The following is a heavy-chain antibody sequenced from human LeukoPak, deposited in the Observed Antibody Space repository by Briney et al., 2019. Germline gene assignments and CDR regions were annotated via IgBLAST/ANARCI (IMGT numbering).Heavy chain of an antibody. CDR1: GGSLSSYY. Sequence: SETLSLTCTVSGGSLSSYYWSWIRQPPGKGLEWIGYIYYSGSTNYNPSLKSRVTISVDTSKNQFSLKLSSVTAADTAVYYCARRASRGYYYMDVWGKGTTVTVSS. V-gene: IGHV4-59*01. CDR3: ARRASRGYYYMDV. J-gene: IGHJ6*03. CDR2: IYYSGST.